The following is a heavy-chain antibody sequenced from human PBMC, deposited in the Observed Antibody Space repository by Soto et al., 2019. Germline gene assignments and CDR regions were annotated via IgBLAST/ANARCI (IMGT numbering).Heavy chain of an antibody. J-gene: IGHJ5*02. CDR1: GYTFTGYY. CDR2: INPNSGGT. V-gene: IGHV1-2*02. CDR3: AREGEGFWSGYYRAGNWFDP. D-gene: IGHD3-3*01. Sequence: ASVKVSCKAAGYTFTGYYMHWVRQAPGQGLEWMGWINPNSGGTNYAQKFQGRVTMTRDTSISTAYMELSRLRSDDTAVYYCAREGEGFWSGYYRAGNWFDPWGKGILVTLSS.